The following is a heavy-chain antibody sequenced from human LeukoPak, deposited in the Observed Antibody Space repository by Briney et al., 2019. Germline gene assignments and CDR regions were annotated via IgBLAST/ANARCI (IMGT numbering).Heavy chain of an antibody. CDR1: GGSISSYY. CDR3: AGGERITIFGVVRGAFDI. J-gene: IGHJ3*02. Sequence: SETLSLTCTVSGGSISSYYWSWIRQPAGKGLEWIGRVHTSGSTNYNPSLKSRVTISVGTSKNQFSLKLSSVTAADTAVYYCAGGERITIFGVVRGAFDIWGQGTMVTVSS. V-gene: IGHV4-4*07. D-gene: IGHD3-3*01. CDR2: VHTSGST.